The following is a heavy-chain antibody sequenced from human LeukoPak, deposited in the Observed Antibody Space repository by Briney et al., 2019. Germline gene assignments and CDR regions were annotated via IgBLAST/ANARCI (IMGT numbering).Heavy chain of an antibody. CDR1: GGTFSSYA. V-gene: IGHV1-3*01. CDR3: ARRPFSSGYYFYYFDY. J-gene: IGHJ4*02. CDR2: INAGNGNT. D-gene: IGHD3-22*01. Sequence: GASVKVSCKASGGTFSSYAISWVRQAPGQRLEWMGWINAGNGNTKYSQKFQGRVTITRDTSASTAYMELSSLRSEDTAVYYCARRPFSSGYYFYYFDYWGQGTLVTVSS.